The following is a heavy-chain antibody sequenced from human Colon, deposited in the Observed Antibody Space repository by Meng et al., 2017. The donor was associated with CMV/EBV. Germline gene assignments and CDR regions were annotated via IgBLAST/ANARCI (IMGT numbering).Heavy chain of an antibody. CDR1: GGTFSSYT. CDR2: IIPILGIA. CDR3: ASTVGYQLLPGGMDV. D-gene: IGHD2-2*01. V-gene: IGHV1-69*02. Sequence: SVKVSCKASGGTFSSYTISWVRQAPGQGLEGMGRIIPILGIANYAQKFQGRVTITADKSTSTAYMELSSLRSEDTAVYYCASTVGYQLLPGGMDVWGQGTTVTVSS. J-gene: IGHJ6*02.